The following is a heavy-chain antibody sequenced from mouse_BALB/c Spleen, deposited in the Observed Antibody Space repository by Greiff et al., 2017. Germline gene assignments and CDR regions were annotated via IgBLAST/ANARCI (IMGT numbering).Heavy chain of an antibody. Sequence: DVHLVESGAELVKPGASVKLSCTASGFNIKDTYMHWVKQRPEQGLEWIGRIDPANGNTKYDPKFQGKATITADTSSNTAYLQLSSLTSEDTAVYYCASYDYGAMDYWGQGTSVTVSS. CDR1: GFNIKDTY. CDR3: ASYDYGAMDY. D-gene: IGHD2-4*01. V-gene: IGHV14-3*02. J-gene: IGHJ4*01. CDR2: IDPANGNT.